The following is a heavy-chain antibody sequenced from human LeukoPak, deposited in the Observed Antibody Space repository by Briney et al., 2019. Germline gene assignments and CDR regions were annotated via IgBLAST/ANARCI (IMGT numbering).Heavy chain of an antibody. D-gene: IGHD2-8*02. Sequence: GGSLRLSCAASGFTFNNAWMSCVRQAPGKGLEWFGRIKRKTDGGATDYAAAVRGRFTISRDDSENTLYLQMNSLKTEDTAVYYCATNSWWGGDFWGQGTSVFVSS. CDR1: GFTFNNAW. V-gene: IGHV3-15*01. CDR3: ATNSWWGGDF. CDR2: IKRKTDGGAT. J-gene: IGHJ4*02.